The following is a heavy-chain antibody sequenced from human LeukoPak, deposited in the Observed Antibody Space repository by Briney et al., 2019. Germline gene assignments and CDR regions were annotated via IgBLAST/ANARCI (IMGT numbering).Heavy chain of an antibody. J-gene: IGHJ4*02. CDR1: GGSFSGYY. V-gene: IGHV4-34*01. CDR2: INHSGST. D-gene: IGHD3-10*01. CDR3: ARVGRINTMVRGVKRGNFDY. Sequence: PSETLSLTCAVYGGSFSGYYWSWIRQPPGKGLEWIGEINHSGSTNYNPSLKSRATISVDTSKNQFSLKLSSVTAADTAVYYCARVGRINTMVRGVKRGNFDYWGQGALVTVSS.